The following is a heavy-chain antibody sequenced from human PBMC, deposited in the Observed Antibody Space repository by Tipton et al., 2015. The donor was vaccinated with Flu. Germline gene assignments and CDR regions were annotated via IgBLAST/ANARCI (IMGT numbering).Heavy chain of an antibody. CDR3: AKRGASGWGAFDY. CDR1: GFDLSPYS. J-gene: IGHJ4*02. CDR2: ISRNSTYK. V-gene: IGHV3-21*04. Sequence: SLRLSCTASGFDLSPYSMNWVRQAPGKGLEWVSLISRNSTYKYYADSVRGRFIISRDNSKNTLYLQMISLRAEDTATYYCAKRGASGWGAFDYWGQGTLVTVSS. D-gene: IGHD6-19*01.